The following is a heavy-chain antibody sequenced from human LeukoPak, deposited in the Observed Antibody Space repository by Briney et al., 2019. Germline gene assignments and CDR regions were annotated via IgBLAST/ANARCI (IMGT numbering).Heavy chain of an antibody. CDR1: GFTLTAYG. CDR3: ARDISWNYMDY. J-gene: IGHJ4*02. V-gene: IGHV3-30-3*01. Sequence: GGSLRLSCAVSGFTLTAYGIHWVRQAPGKGLEWVAVVSHDGGTVHYADSVKGRFTISRDTSKNTLYLQMNNMGPEDAAVYYCARDISWNYMDYWGQGTLVTVSS. D-gene: IGHD1-7*01. CDR2: VSHDGGTV.